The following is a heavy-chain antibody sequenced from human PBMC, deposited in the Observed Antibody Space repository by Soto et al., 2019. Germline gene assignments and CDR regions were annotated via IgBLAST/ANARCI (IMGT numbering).Heavy chain of an antibody. CDR2: INAGNGNT. V-gene: IGHV1-3*01. D-gene: IGHD1-7*01. J-gene: IGHJ5*02. Sequence: ASVKVSCKASGYTFTSYAMHWVRQAPGQRLEWMGWINAGNGNTKYSQKFQGRVTITRDTSASTAYMELSSLRSEDKAVYYCARQAELNWFDPWGQGTLVTVSS. CDR3: ARQAELNWFDP. CDR1: GYTFTSYA.